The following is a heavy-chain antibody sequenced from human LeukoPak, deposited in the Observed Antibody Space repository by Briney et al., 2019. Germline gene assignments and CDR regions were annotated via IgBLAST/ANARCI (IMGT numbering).Heavy chain of an antibody. V-gene: IGHV1-18*01. CDR2: ISAYNGNT. D-gene: IGHD3-10*01. Sequence: ASVKVSCKASGYTFTSYVISWVRQAPGQGLEWMGWISAYNGNTNYAQKLQGRVTMTTNTSTSTAYMELRSLRSDDTAVYYCARGRGADYNYYYYMDVWGKGTTVTVSS. J-gene: IGHJ6*03. CDR1: GYTFTSYV. CDR3: ARGRGADYNYYYYMDV.